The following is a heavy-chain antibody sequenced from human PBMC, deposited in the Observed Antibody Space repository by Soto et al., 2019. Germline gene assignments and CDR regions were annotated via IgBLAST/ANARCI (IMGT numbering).Heavy chain of an antibody. Sequence: ASETPSLTCIISGDSTSNYYWSWIRQSPGKGLEWIGYISYSGNTNYNPSLKSRVTISVDTSKDQLSLKVTSVTAADTAMYYCACLRGKRGSPSDYWGQGTQGTVYS. V-gene: IGHV4-59*01. D-gene: IGHD2-15*01. CDR2: ISYSGNT. CDR3: ACLRGKRGSPSDY. CDR1: GDSTSNYY. J-gene: IGHJ4*02.